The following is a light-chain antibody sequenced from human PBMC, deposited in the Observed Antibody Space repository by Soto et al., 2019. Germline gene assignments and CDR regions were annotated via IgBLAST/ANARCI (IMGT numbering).Light chain of an antibody. Sequence: EIVMTQSPVTLSVSPGDRATLSCRASQNINTKLAWYQQMPGQAPRLLIHGASTRATGIPARFSGSGSGTDFTLTISSLQPEDFASYYCQQGNIFPWTFGQGTKVDIK. V-gene: IGKV3-15*01. CDR3: QQGNIFPWT. CDR2: GAS. J-gene: IGKJ1*01. CDR1: QNINTK.